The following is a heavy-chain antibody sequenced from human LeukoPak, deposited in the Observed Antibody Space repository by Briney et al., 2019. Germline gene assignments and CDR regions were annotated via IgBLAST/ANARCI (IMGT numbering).Heavy chain of an antibody. CDR1: GGTFSSYA. CDR3: ARGTAVAGHWGY. J-gene: IGHJ4*02. V-gene: IGHV1-69*05. D-gene: IGHD6-19*01. Sequence: SVNVSCKASGGTFSSYAISWVRQAPGQGLEWMGGIIPIFGTANYAQKFQGRVTITTDESTSTAYMELSSLRSEDTAVYYRARGTAVAGHWGYWGQGALVTVSS. CDR2: IIPIFGTA.